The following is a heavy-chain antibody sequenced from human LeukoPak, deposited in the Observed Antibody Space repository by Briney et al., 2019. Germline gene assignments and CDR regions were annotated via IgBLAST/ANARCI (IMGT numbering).Heavy chain of an antibody. V-gene: IGHV3-13*01. D-gene: IGHD6-13*01. CDR1: GFTFSSYD. CDR3: ARVSRAAAGWSNFDY. CDR2: IGTAGDT. Sequence: GGSLRLSCAASGFTFSSYDIHWVRQAPGKGLEWVSAIGTAGDTYYPGSVKGRFTISKENAKNSLYLKMNSLRAGDTAVYYCARVSRAAAGWSNFDYWGQGTLVTVSS. J-gene: IGHJ4*02.